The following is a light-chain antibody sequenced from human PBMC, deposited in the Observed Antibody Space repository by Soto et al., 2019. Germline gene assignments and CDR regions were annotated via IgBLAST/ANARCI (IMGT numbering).Light chain of an antibody. CDR1: TSDVGGYDY. J-gene: IGLJ2*01. V-gene: IGLV2-14*03. CDR3: SSYTASSPV. CDR2: DVS. Sequence: QSALTQPASVSGSPGQSITISCTGSTSDVGGYDYVSWYQQHPGKAPKLMIFDVSNRPSRISNRFSGSKSGNTASLTISGLQAEDESDYYCSSYTASSPVFGGGTQLTVL.